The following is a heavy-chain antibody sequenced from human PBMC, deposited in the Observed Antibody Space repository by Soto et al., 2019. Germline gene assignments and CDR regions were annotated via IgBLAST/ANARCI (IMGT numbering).Heavy chain of an antibody. CDR3: ARADVYGDSSGYYASYYYGLDV. CDR1: GYTFTSYA. CDR2: INAGNGNT. Sequence: ASVKVSCKASGYTFTSYAMHWVRQAPGQRLEWMGWINAGNGNTKYSQKFQGRVTITRDTSASTAYMKLNSVTAADTAVYYCARADVYGDSSGYYASYYYGLDVWGQGTTVTVSS. J-gene: IGHJ6*02. V-gene: IGHV1-3*01. D-gene: IGHD3-22*01.